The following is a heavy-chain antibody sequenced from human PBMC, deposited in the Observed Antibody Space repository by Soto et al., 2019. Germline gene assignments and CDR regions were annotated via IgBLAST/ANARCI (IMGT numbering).Heavy chain of an antibody. V-gene: IGHV5-51*01. J-gene: IGHJ6*02. CDR1: GYSFTSYW. CDR2: IYPGDSDT. D-gene: IGHD1-26*01. Sequence: GESLKISCKGSGYSFTSYWIGWVRQMPGEGLEWMGIIYPGDSDTRYSPSFQGQVTISADKSISTAYLQWSSLKASDTAMYYCARHFRWELPIGWTYYYYGMDVWGQGTTVTVSS. CDR3: ARHFRWELPIGWTYYYYGMDV.